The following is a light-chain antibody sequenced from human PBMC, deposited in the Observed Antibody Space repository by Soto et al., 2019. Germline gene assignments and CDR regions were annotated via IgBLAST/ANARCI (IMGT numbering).Light chain of an antibody. Sequence: EIVMTQSPATVSVSPGERATLSCRASQSVSSNLAWYQQKPGQPPRLLIYNASTRATDIPARFSGGGSGTDFTLTISGLEPEDFAVYYCQQRSNWPPFGQGTRLEIK. V-gene: IGKV3-11*01. CDR3: QQRSNWPP. J-gene: IGKJ5*01. CDR1: QSVSSN. CDR2: NAS.